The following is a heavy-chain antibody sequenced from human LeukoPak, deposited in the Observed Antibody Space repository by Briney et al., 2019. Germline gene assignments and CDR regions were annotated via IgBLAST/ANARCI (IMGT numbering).Heavy chain of an antibody. CDR3: ARDSMYYDFWSGYYPQSGWFDP. V-gene: IGHV4-4*07. D-gene: IGHD3-3*01. CDR2: LYTSGST. Sequence: SETLSLTSTVSGGSISSYYWSWIREPAGKGLEWIGSLYTSGSTNYNPSLKSRVTMSVDTSKNQFSLKLSSVTAADTAVYYCARDSMYYDFWSGYYPQSGWFDPWGQGTLVTVSS. CDR1: GGSISSYY. J-gene: IGHJ5*02.